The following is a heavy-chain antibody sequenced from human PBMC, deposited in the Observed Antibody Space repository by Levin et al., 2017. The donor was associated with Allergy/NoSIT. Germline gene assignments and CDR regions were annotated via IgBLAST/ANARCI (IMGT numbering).Heavy chain of an antibody. J-gene: IGHJ6*02. V-gene: IGHV4-59*01. D-gene: IGHD2-2*01. CDR2: IYYSGST. CDR1: GGSISSYY. Sequence: RSQTLSLTCTVSGGSISSYYWSWIRQPPGKGLEWIGYIYYSGSTNYNPSLKSRVTISVDTSKNQFSLKLSPVTAADTAVYYCARGPRLTGGAPMVPSSSVQLPRVYYYYYYGMDGWGQGTTVTVSS. CDR3: ARGPRLTGGAPMVPSSSVQLPRVYYYYYYGMDG.